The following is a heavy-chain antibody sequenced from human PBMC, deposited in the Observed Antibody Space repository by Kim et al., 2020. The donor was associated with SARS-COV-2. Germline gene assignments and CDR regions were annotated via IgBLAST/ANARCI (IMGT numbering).Heavy chain of an antibody. CDR3: AAAIGPLRYFDRWFDP. D-gene: IGHD3-9*01. CDR1: GFTFTSSA. CDR2: IVVGSGNT. J-gene: IGHJ5*02. Sequence: SVKVSCKASGFTFTSSAMQWVRQARGQRLEWIGWIVVGSGNTNYAQKFQERVTITRDMSTSTAYMELSSLRSEDTAVYYCAAAIGPLRYFDRWFDPWGQGTLVTVSS. V-gene: IGHV1-58*02.